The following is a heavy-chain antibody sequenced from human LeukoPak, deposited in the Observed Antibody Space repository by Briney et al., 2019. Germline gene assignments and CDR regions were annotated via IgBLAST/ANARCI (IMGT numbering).Heavy chain of an antibody. CDR2: IYSGGST. J-gene: IGHJ4*02. CDR3: ARRETYGDYRD. CDR1: GFTVSSNY. V-gene: IGHV3-66*04. Sequence: PGGSLRLSCAASGFTVSSNYMSWVRQAPGKGLEWVSVIYSGGSTYYADSVKGRFTISRDNSKNTLYLQMNSLRAEDTAVYYCARRETYGDYRDWGQGTLVTVSS. D-gene: IGHD4-17*01.